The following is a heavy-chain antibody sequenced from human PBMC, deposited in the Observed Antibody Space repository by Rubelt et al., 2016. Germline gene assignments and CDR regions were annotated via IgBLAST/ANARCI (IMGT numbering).Heavy chain of an antibody. Sequence: QVQLQQWGAGLLKPSETLSLTCAVYGGSFSGYYWSWIRQPPGKGLEWIGEINHSGSTNYNPSLKSRVTISVDTSKNQFSLKLSSVTAADTAVYYCASDYGDYEVAFDIWGQGTMVTVSS. V-gene: IGHV4-34*01. CDR3: ASDYGDYEVAFDI. CDR2: INHSGST. D-gene: IGHD4-17*01. CDR1: GGSFSGYY. J-gene: IGHJ3*02.